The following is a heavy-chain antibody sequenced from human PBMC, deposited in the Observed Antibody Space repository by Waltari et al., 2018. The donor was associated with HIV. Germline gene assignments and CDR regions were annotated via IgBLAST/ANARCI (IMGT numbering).Heavy chain of an antibody. J-gene: IGHJ4*02. Sequence: QVQLVESGGGVVQPGRSLRLSCAASGFTFNNYGMHWVRQAPGKGLEWWAVIWYDGSNKYEADSVKGRFTISRDNSKNTVYLQMNSLRAEDTAVYYCARAAYGDYNSFDYWGQGTLATVSS. CDR1: GFTFNNYG. CDR3: ARAAYGDYNSFDY. V-gene: IGHV3-33*01. CDR2: IWYDGSNK. D-gene: IGHD4-17*01.